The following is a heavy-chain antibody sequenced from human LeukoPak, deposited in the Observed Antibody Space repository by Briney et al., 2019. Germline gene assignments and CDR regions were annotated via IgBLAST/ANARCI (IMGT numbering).Heavy chain of an antibody. CDR2: INEDGSQI. Sequence: GGSLRLSCAASGFTFSRFWMTWVRQAPGKGLEWVANINEDGSQIYYVGSVKGRFTVSRDNARDSLYLQMTSLRVEDAAIYYCARDATRGGDFDYWGQGTLVTVSS. D-gene: IGHD3-16*01. CDR1: GFTFSRFW. CDR3: ARDATRGGDFDY. V-gene: IGHV3-7*01. J-gene: IGHJ4*02.